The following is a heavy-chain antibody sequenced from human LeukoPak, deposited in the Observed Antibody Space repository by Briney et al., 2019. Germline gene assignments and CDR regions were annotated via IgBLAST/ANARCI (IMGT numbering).Heavy chain of an antibody. CDR3: VRHGDRSSSSFDY. Sequence: SETLSLTCTVSGVSISSYYWSWIRQPPGKGLEWISYVYDSVNTKYNPSLKSRVTISVDTSKNKFSLRLTSLTAKDTAVYYCVRHGDRSSSSFDYWGQGTLVTVSS. V-gene: IGHV4-59*08. J-gene: IGHJ4*02. CDR2: VYDSVNT. D-gene: IGHD6-6*01. CDR1: GVSISSYY.